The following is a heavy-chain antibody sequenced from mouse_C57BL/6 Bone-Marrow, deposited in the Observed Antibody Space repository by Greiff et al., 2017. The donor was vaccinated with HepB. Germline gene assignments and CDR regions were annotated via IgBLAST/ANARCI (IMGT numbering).Heavy chain of an antibody. D-gene: IGHD1-1*01. CDR1: GFTFSSYG. J-gene: IGHJ1*03. CDR3: ARDGTGGDYYGIYWYFDV. Sequence: EVMLVESGGDLVKPGGSLKLSCAASGFTFSSYGMSWVRQTPDKRLEWVATIGSGGSYTYYPDSVKGRFTISRDNAKNTLYLQMSSLKSEDTAMYYCARDGTGGDYYGIYWYFDVWGTGTTVTVSS. V-gene: IGHV5-6*02. CDR2: IGSGGSYT.